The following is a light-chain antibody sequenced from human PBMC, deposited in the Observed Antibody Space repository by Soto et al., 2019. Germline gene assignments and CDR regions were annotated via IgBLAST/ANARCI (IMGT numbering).Light chain of an antibody. CDR2: YAS. CDR3: QQYDTWPPLT. CDR1: QSVSNN. V-gene: IGKV3-15*01. J-gene: IGKJ5*01. Sequence: EIMMTQSPAILSVSPGERATLSCRASQSVSNNLAWYQQKPGQVPRLLIYYASTRATGVPTRFSGSGSGTDFTLTISSLQSEDFAVYYCQQYDTWPPLTFGQGTRLEIK.